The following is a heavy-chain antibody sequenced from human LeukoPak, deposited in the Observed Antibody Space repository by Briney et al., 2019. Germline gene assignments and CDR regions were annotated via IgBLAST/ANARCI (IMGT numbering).Heavy chain of an antibody. CDR3: ARGPVGYCSSTSCWRGAVTTFGDY. D-gene: IGHD2-2*01. J-gene: IGHJ4*02. Sequence: GGSLRLSCAASGFTFSSYWMSWVRQAPGKGLEWVANIKQEGSEKYYVGSVKGRFTISRDNAKNSLYLQMNSLRAEDTAVYYCARGPVGYCSSTSCWRGAVTTFGDYWGQGTLVTVSS. CDR2: IKQEGSEK. V-gene: IGHV3-7*01. CDR1: GFTFSSYW.